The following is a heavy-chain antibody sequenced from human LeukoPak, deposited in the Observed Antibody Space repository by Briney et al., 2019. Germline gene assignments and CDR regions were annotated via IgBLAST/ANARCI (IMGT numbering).Heavy chain of an antibody. CDR3: ARAGGSIAVAGHNAFDI. J-gene: IGHJ3*02. V-gene: IGHV3-33*01. CDR1: GFIFRSYG. D-gene: IGHD6-19*01. CDR2: IWYDGSNK. Sequence: PGGSLRLSCAASGFIFRSYGMHWVRQAPGKGLEGVAVIWYDGSNKYYADSVKGRFTISRDNSKNTLYLQMNSLRAEDTAVYYCARAGGSIAVAGHNAFDIWGQGTMVTVSS.